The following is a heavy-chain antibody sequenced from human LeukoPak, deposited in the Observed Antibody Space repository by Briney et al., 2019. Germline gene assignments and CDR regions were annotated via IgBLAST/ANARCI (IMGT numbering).Heavy chain of an antibody. CDR1: GFTVSSNY. CDR3: ARRGVVITTWYFDL. D-gene: IGHD3-22*01. J-gene: IGHJ2*01. V-gene: IGHV3-53*01. Sequence: PEGSLRLSCTASGFTVSSNYMTWVRQAPGKGLEWVSVIYSSGSTYYADSVKGRFTISRDNSKNTLYLQMNSLRAEDTAVYYCARRGVVITTWYFDLWGRGTLVTVSS. CDR2: IYSSGST.